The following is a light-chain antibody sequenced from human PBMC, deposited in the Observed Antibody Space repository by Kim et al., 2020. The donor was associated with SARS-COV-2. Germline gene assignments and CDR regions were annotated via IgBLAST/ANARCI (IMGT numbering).Light chain of an antibody. J-gene: IGKJ2*01. CDR3: QQYDSNPYT. CDR2: KAS. Sequence: DIQMTQSPSTLSASVGDRVTITCRASQSVSSWLAWYQQKPGKAPKLLIYKASTLEGGVPSRFSGRGSGTEFTLTINSLQPDGFATYTCQQYDSNPYTFGQGTKLEI. CDR1: QSVSSW. V-gene: IGKV1-5*03.